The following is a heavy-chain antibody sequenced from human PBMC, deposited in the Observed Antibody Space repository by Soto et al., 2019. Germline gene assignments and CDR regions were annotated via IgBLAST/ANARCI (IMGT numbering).Heavy chain of an antibody. D-gene: IGHD2-2*01. V-gene: IGHV4-39*01. CDR1: GCSINNSSYS. CDR3: ARLHGYCISTSCYGYYAMDV. Sequence: SETLSLTCTLSGCSINNSSYSWGWIRQPPGKGLEWIGTFYYSGSTYYNPSLKSRVTISVDTSKNQFSLKLSSVTAADTAVYYCARLHGYCISTSCYGYYAMDVWGQGTTVTVSS. J-gene: IGHJ6*02. CDR2: FYYSGST.